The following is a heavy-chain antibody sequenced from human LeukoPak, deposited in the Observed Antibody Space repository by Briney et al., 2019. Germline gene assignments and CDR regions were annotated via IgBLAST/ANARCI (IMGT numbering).Heavy chain of an antibody. Sequence: PGGSLRLSCAASGFTFNSYGMHWVRQAPGKGLEWVAVISYDGRNKYYADSVKGRFTISRDNSKNSLYLQMNSLRAEDTAVYYCARGDTAMVTSFDYWGQGTLVTVSS. CDR3: ARGDTAMVTSFDY. CDR2: ISYDGRNK. CDR1: GFTFNSYG. V-gene: IGHV3-30*03. D-gene: IGHD5-18*01. J-gene: IGHJ4*02.